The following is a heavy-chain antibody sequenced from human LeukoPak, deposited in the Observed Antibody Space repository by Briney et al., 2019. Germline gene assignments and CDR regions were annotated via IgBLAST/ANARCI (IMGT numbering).Heavy chain of an antibody. CDR2: ISSSSSYI. Sequence: PGGSLRLSCAASGFTFSSYSMNWVRQAPGKGLEWVSYISSSSSYIYYADSVKGRFTISRDNAKNSLYLQMNSLRAEDTAVYYCAREGSSHTAMAYWGPGTLVTVSS. D-gene: IGHD5-18*01. CDR1: GFTFSSYS. CDR3: AREGSSHTAMAY. J-gene: IGHJ4*02. V-gene: IGHV3-21*01.